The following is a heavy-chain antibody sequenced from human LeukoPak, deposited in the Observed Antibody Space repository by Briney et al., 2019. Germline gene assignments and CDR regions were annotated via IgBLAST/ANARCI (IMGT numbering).Heavy chain of an antibody. CDR1: GGTFSSYA. CDR2: IIPILGIA. Sequence: SVKVSCKASGGTFSSYAISWVRQAPGQGLEWMGRIIPILGIANYAQKFQGRVTITADKSTSTAYMELSSLRSEDTAVYYCARDYYDSSGPHSNYWGQGTLVTVSS. V-gene: IGHV1-69*04. J-gene: IGHJ4*02. D-gene: IGHD3-22*01. CDR3: ARDYYDSSGPHSNY.